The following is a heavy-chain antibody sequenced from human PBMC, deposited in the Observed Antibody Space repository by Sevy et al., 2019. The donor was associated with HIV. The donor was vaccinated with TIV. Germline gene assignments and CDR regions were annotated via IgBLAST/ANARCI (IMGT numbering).Heavy chain of an antibody. Sequence: GGSLRLSCAASGFTFSTYDMHWVRQAPGKGLEWVAYIRYDGSNKYYGDSVRGRFTISRDKSKSTLYVQLNSLRAEDTAVYYCARGRKTTQEWLEELDYYYGMDVWGQRTSVTVSS. J-gene: IGHJ6*02. D-gene: IGHD2-8*01. V-gene: IGHV3-30*02. CDR1: GFTFSTYD. CDR3: ARGRKTTQEWLEELDYYYGMDV. CDR2: IRYDGSNK.